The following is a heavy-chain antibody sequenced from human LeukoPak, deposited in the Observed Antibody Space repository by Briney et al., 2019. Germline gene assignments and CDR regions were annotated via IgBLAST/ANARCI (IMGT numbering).Heavy chain of an antibody. CDR1: GFTFSDYY. J-gene: IGHJ4*02. V-gene: IGHV3-11*01. CDR3: ARHRIVGATTPFEY. Sequence: PGGSLILSCAASGFTFSDYYMSWIRQAPGKGLEWVSYISSSGSTIYDADAVKGRFTISRDNDKNYLYLQMKRLRAEDTAVYYCARHRIVGATTPFEYWGQGTLVTVSS. D-gene: IGHD1-26*01. CDR2: ISSSGSTI.